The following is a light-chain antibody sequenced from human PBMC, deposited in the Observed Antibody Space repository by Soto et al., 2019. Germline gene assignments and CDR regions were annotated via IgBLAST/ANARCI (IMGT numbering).Light chain of an antibody. CDR1: QSVSSSY. V-gene: IGKV3-20*01. J-gene: IGKJ2*03. CDR2: GAS. Sequence: EIVLTQSPGTLSLSPGERATLSCRASQSVSSSYLAWYQQKPGQAPRLLIYGASSRATGIPDRFSGSGSGTDFTLTISRLEPEDFAVYFCQHYGGSYSFGQGTKLNIK. CDR3: QHYGGSYS.